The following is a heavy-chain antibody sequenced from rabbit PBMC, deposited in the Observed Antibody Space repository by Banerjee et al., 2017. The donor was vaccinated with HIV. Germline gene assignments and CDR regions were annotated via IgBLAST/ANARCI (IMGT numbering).Heavy chain of an antibody. V-gene: IGHV1S45*01. D-gene: IGHD4-1*01. J-gene: IGHJ4*01. CDR2: INTSTGNT. CDR1: GFSFSNKYV. Sequence: QEQLEESGGDLVKPEGSLTLTCTASGFSFSNKYVMCWVRQAPGKGLEWIACINTSTGNTVYANWAKGRFTISKTSSTTVTLQMTSLTAADTATYFCMRYGTGWGDNLWGPGTLVTVS. CDR3: MRYGTGWGDNL.